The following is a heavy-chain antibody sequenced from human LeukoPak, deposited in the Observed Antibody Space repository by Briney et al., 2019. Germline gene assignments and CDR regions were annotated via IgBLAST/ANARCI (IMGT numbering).Heavy chain of an antibody. CDR1: GFTFRSYG. Sequence: PGGSLRLSCAASGFTFRSYGMHWVRQAPGKGLEWVAFIRYDGSDKYYADSVKGRFTISRDNSKNTPYLQMNSLRAEDTAVYYCAKAPQVTHSGSYSFDYWGQGTLVTVSS. J-gene: IGHJ4*02. D-gene: IGHD1-26*01. CDR3: AKAPQVTHSGSYSFDY. CDR2: IRYDGSDK. V-gene: IGHV3-30*02.